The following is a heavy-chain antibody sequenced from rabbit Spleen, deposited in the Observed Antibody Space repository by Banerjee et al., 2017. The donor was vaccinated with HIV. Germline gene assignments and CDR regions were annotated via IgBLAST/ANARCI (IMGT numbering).Heavy chain of an antibody. CDR2: INIVTGKS. CDR3: ARDTYGAL. CDR1: GVSLNDKDV. J-gene: IGHJ4*01. Sequence: EQLEESGGGLVKPEGSLTLTCKASGVSLNDKDVMCWVRQAPGKGLEWIACINIVTGKSVYASWAKGRFTMSRTSSTTVTLQMTSLTAADTATYFCARDTYGALWGPGTLVTVS. V-gene: IGHV1S45*01. D-gene: IGHD6-1*01.